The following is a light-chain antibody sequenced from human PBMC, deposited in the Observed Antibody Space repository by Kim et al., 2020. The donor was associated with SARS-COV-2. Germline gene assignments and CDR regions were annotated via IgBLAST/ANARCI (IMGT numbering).Light chain of an antibody. CDR1: NNDVGSHDL. J-gene: IGLJ3*02. V-gene: IGLV2-23*01. CDR2: GDN. Sequence: QPITISCSGTNNDVGSHDLVSWYQHHPGTAPKLVIYGDNQRPSGVSSRFSGSKSGNTASLTISGLQPEDEADYYCCSYANGGTWVFGGGTQLTVL. CDR3: CSYANGGTWV.